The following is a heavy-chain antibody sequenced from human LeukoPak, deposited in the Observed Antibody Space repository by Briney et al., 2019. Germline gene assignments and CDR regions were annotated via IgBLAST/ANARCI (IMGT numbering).Heavy chain of an antibody. CDR1: GFTFSSYA. V-gene: IGHV3-23*01. Sequence: GGSLRLSCAASGFTFSSYAMSWVRQAPGKGLEWVSAISGGGGGTFYADSVKGRFTISRDNAKNTLYLQMNTLRAEDTAVYYCAKDLGGKPYYYGWDVWGQGTTVTVSS. CDR3: AKDLGGKPYYYGWDV. J-gene: IGHJ6*02. CDR2: ISGGGGGT.